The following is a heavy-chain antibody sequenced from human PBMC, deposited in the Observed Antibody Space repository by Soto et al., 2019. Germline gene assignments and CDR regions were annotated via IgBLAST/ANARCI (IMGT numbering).Heavy chain of an antibody. CDR1: GDSISTVDYF. CDR2: IYRNATT. CDR3: ARGRYCLTGRCFPNWLDS. J-gene: IGHJ5*01. V-gene: IGHV4-30-4*01. D-gene: IGHD2-15*01. Sequence: SETLSLTRSVSGDSISTVDYFWAWIRQPPGQALEYIGYIYRNATTYFNPSFESRVAISRDTSKSQFSLSVTSVTAAYSAVYFCARGRYCLTGRCFPNWLDSWGQGALVAVSS.